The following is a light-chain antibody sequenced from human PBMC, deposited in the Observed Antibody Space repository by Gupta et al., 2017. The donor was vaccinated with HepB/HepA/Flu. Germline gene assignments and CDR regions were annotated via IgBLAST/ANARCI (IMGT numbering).Light chain of an antibody. V-gene: IGLV2-23*02. CDR2: EVS. Sequence: QTALTHPVTVPGSPGQSIAISRTGTNSDVGGYTLVSWYHQYPGKAPKLMIYEVSKRPSGVSNRFSGSKSGNTASLTISGLQAEDEADYYCCSDTGDLDVFGTGTRVTVL. J-gene: IGLJ1*01. CDR1: NSDVGGYTL. CDR3: CSDTGDLDV.